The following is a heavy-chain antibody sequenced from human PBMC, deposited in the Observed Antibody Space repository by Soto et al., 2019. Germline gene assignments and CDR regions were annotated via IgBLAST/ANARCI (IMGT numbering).Heavy chain of an antibody. CDR3: ARVRRYCTRTSCYRGWFDP. D-gene: IGHD2-2*01. CDR1: GGSISSGSYY. J-gene: IGHJ5*02. V-gene: IGHV4-31*01. CDR2: MYYSGST. Sequence: QVQLQESGPGLVKPSQTLSLTCTVSGGSISSGSYYWSWIRQHPGKGLEWIGYMYYSGSTYYNPSLKSLVTISLDTSKNQFSLRLSSVTAADTAVYYCARVRRYCTRTSCYRGWFDPWGQGTLVTVSS.